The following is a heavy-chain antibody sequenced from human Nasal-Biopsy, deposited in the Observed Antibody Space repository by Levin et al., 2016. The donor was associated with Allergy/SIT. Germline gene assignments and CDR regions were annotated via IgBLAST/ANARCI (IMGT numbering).Heavy chain of an antibody. V-gene: IGHV4-59*08. J-gene: IGHJ4*01. CDR3: ARLRNVLTGLDD. CDR2: IHYSGRT. D-gene: IGHD3-9*01. CDR1: GGSISGYY. Sequence: SETLSLTCTVSGGSISGYYWSWIRQPPGKGLEWIAYIHYSGRTNYNPSLQSRVTISLDTSKNQVSLLVSSVTAADTAVYYCARLRNVLTGLDDWGPGTLVTVSS.